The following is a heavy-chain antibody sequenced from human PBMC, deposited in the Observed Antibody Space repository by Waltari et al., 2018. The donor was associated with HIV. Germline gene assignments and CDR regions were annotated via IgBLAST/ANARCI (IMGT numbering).Heavy chain of an antibody. J-gene: IGHJ3*01. V-gene: IGHV5-51*01. CDR2: ICPGDCEI. Sequence: EVQMVQSGPEVKKPGESVKISCKISGYNFRSYWIAWVRQMSGKGLEWMGSICPGDCEIIYNPSFEGKVTISADTSIDTAYIQWTRLQASDTAIYYCAKVMVGGDNAFQFWGQGTGVTVTS. CDR1: GYNFRSYW. CDR3: AKVMVGGDNAFQF. D-gene: IGHD2-21*01.